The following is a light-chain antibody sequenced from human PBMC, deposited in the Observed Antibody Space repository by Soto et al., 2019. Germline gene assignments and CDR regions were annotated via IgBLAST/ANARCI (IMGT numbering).Light chain of an antibody. CDR1: SSDVGGYNY. V-gene: IGLV2-14*03. Sequence: QSVLTQPASVSGSPGQSITISCTGTSSDVGGYNYVSWYQHHPGKAPKLMIYDVTNRPSGVSNRFSGSKSGSTASLTISGLQAEDEADYYCSSYTSTSTLGVFGTGTKVTVL. J-gene: IGLJ1*01. CDR2: DVT. CDR3: SSYTSTSTLGV.